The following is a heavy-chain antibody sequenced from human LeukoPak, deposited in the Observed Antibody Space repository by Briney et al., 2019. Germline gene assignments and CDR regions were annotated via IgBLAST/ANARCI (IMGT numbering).Heavy chain of an antibody. CDR1: GFSLSTSGVG. CDR2: IYWNDDK. D-gene: IGHD3-9*01. CDR3: AHNEPYYDILTGYSRQNAFDI. V-gene: IGHV2-5*01. J-gene: IGHJ3*02. Sequence: SGPTLVKPTQTLTLTCTFSGFSLSTSGVGVGWIRQPPGKALEWLALIYWNDDKRYSPSLKSRLTITKDTSKNQVVLTMTNMDPVDTATYYCAHNEPYYDILTGYSRQNAFDIWGQGTMVTVSS.